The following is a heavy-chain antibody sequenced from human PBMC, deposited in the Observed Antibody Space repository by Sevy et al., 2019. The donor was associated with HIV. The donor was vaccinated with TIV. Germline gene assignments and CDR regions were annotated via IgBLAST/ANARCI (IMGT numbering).Heavy chain of an antibody. CDR3: ARGGGYCGGDCYSIDY. Sequence: GGSLRLSCAASGFSFSSYVMHWVGQAPGKGLEWVALIWYDGTIKYYADSVKGRFTISRDNSKDTLFLQMNSLTPEDTAVYYCARGGGYCGGDCYSIDYWGQGALVTVSS. J-gene: IGHJ4*02. D-gene: IGHD2-21*02. CDR1: GFSFSSYV. CDR2: IWYDGTIK. V-gene: IGHV3-33*08.